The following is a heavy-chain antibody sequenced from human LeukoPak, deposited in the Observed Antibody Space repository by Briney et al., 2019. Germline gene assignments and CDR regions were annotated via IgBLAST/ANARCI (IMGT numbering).Heavy chain of an antibody. Sequence: PSETLSLTCAVYGGSFSGYYWSCIRQPPGKGLEWIGEINHSGSTNYNPSLKSRVTISVDTSKNQVSLKLRSGTAADTAVYYCARIMGDYNILTGLYLNYNFDYWGQGTLVTVSS. D-gene: IGHD3-9*01. CDR1: GGSFSGYY. V-gene: IGHV4-34*01. CDR3: ARIMGDYNILTGLYLNYNFDY. CDR2: INHSGST. J-gene: IGHJ4*02.